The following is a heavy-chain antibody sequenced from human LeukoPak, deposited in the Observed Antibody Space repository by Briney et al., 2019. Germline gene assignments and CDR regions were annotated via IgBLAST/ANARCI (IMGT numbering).Heavy chain of an antibody. J-gene: IGHJ4*02. CDR1: GYTFTSYY. D-gene: IGHD3-10*01. CDR2: INPSGGST. V-gene: IGHV1-46*01. Sequence: ASVKVSCKASGYTFTSYYMHWVRQAPGQGLEWMRIINPSGGSTSYAQKFQGRVTMTRDTSTSTVYMELSSLRSEDTAVYYCARDREDRYYYGSGRLFDYWGQGTLVTVSS. CDR3: ARDREDRYYYGSGRLFDY.